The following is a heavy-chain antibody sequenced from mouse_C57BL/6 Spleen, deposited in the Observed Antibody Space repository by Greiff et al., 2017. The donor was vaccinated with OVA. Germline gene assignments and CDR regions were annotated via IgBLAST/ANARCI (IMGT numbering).Heavy chain of an antibody. CDR3: AREGYYDHDGGTWFAY. CDR1: GFTFSSYA. Sequence: EVQLMESGGGLVKPGGSLKLSCAASGFTFSSYAMSWVRQTPEKRLEWVATISDGGSYTYYPDNVKGRFTISRDNAKNNLYLQMSHLKSEDTAMYYCAREGYYDHDGGTWFAYWGQGTLVTVSA. CDR2: ISDGGSYT. D-gene: IGHD2-4*01. V-gene: IGHV5-4*01. J-gene: IGHJ3*01.